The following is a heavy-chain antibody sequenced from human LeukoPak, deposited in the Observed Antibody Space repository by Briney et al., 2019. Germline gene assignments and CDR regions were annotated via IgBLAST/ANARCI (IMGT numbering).Heavy chain of an antibody. D-gene: IGHD2-2*01. Sequence: GASVKVSCKASGYTFTGYYMHWVRQAPGQGLEWXXXXNPNSGGTNYAQKFQGRVTMTRDTSISTAYMELSRLRSDDTAVYYCARERVVVPAAPWEPYYYYGMDVWGQGTTVTVSS. CDR2: XNPNSGGT. V-gene: IGHV1-2*02. CDR3: ARERVVVPAAPWEPYYYYGMDV. J-gene: IGHJ6*02. CDR1: GYTFTGYY.